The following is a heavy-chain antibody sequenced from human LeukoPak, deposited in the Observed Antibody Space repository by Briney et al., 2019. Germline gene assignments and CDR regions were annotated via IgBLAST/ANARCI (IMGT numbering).Heavy chain of an antibody. CDR3: ARSRSGYGSGSYRTSDY. D-gene: IGHD3-10*01. Sequence: ASVKVSCKASGYTFTSYGISWVRQAPGQGLEWMGWISAYNGNTNYAQKLQGRVTMTTDTSTSTAYMELRSLRSDDTAVYYCARSRSGYGSGSYRTSDYWGQGTLVTVSS. J-gene: IGHJ4*02. CDR1: GYTFTSYG. V-gene: IGHV1-18*01. CDR2: ISAYNGNT.